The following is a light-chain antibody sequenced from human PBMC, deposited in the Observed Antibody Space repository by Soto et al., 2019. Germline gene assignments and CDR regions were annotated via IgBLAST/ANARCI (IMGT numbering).Light chain of an antibody. Sequence: EIVLTQSPGTLSLSPGERATLSCRASETVAGSYLAWYQQKPGQAPRPLIHGASTRATGIADRFSGSGSGTDFTLTISRLGPEDFAVYYCQLYGTSPKTFGQGTKVDIK. CDR2: GAS. CDR1: ETVAGSY. CDR3: QLYGTSPKT. V-gene: IGKV3-20*01. J-gene: IGKJ1*01.